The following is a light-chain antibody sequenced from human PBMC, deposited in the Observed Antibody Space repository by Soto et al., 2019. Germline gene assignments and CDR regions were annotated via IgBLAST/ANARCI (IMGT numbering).Light chain of an antibody. V-gene: IGKV3-11*01. CDR3: QQRINWPPVT. Sequence: VLTQSPATLSLSPGERATLSCRASQSVGTYLAWYQQKPGQAPRLLIYDASDRATGIPARFSGSGSGTDFTLTISSLEPEDFAVYYCQQRINWPPVTFGGGTKVEIK. CDR2: DAS. J-gene: IGKJ4*01. CDR1: QSVGTY.